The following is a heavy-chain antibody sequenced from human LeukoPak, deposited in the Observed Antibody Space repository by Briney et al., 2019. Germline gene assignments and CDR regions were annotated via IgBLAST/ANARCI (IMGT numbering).Heavy chain of an antibody. D-gene: IGHD2-21*02. Sequence: SGTLSHTCTVPGGSTCSYFWSWIRPPPGTGRGWSGYFYYMVDTKYNLSIKSRVTISVDTSKNQFSLKLSSVTAADTAVYYCASLAVCGGDCFAFDIWGQGTMVTVSS. CDR3: ASLAVCGGDCFAFDI. CDR1: GGSTCSYF. V-gene: IGHV4-59*01. J-gene: IGHJ3*02. CDR2: FYYMVDT.